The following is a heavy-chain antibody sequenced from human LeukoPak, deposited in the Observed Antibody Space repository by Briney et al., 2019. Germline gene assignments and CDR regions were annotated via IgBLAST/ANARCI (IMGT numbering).Heavy chain of an antibody. CDR3: ASLTPSYGDYAFDY. CDR2: TVYRGRT. J-gene: IGHJ4*02. Sequence: SETLSLTCTVSGGSFSTYCWSWIRQPPGKGLEWIGYTVYRGRTSYNPSLKSRITISVDTSKNQFSLKLNSVTATDTAVYYCASLTPSYGDYAFDYWGQGILVTVSS. V-gene: IGHV4-59*01. CDR1: GGSFSTYC. D-gene: IGHD4-17*01.